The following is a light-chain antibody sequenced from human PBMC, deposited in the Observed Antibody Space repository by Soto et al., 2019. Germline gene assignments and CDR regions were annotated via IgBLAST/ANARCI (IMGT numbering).Light chain of an antibody. CDR1: SSGIGGHHF. Sequence: QSVLTQPASVSGSPGQSITTSCTGTSSGIGGHHFVSWYQQQSGKAPKLVIYEVTDRPSGVSDRFSGSKSGNTASLTISGLQPEDEADYYCSSYTSSSLYVFGTGTKVTVL. J-gene: IGLJ1*01. CDR2: EVT. V-gene: IGLV2-14*01. CDR3: SSYTSSSLYV.